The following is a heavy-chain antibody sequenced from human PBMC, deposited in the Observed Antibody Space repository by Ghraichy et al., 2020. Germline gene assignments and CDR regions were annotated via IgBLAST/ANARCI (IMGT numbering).Heavy chain of an antibody. D-gene: IGHD3-16*01. J-gene: IGHJ6*02. CDR3: ARGGGTYGDYYYGMDV. CDR2: ISSSSSYI. V-gene: IGHV3-21*01. CDR1: GFTFSSYS. Sequence: LSLTCAASGFTFSSYSMNWVRQAPGKGLEWVSSISSSSSYIYYTDSVKGRFTISRDNAKNSLYLQMNSLRAEDTAVYYCARGGGTYGDYYYGMDVWGQGTTVTVSS.